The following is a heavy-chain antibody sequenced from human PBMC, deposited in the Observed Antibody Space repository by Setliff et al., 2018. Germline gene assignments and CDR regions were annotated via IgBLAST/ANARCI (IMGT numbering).Heavy chain of an antibody. J-gene: IGHJ4*02. Sequence: PSETLSLTCTVSGGSISSGGYYWTWIRQPPGKGLEYIGYINYSGSTNYNPSLKSRVTISGDTSKNQVSLRLGSVTAADTAVYYCARGGGRYHAASWGQGTMVTVSS. CDR2: INYSGST. CDR3: ARGGGRYHAAS. CDR1: GGSISSGGYY. D-gene: IGHD1-26*01. V-gene: IGHV4-61*08.